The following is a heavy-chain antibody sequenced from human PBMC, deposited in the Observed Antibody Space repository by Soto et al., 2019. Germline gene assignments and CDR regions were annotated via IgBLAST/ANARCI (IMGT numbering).Heavy chain of an antibody. V-gene: IGHV4-30-4*01. CDR1: GGSISSGDYY. Sequence: SETLSLTCTVSGGSISSGDYYWSWIRQPPGKGLEWIGYIYYSGSTYYNPSLKSRVTISVDTSKNQFSLKLSSVTAADTAVYYCARDYYYYGSGSYYRYGMDVWGQGTTVNVSS. D-gene: IGHD3-10*01. J-gene: IGHJ6*02. CDR3: ARDYYYYGSGSYYRYGMDV. CDR2: IYYSGST.